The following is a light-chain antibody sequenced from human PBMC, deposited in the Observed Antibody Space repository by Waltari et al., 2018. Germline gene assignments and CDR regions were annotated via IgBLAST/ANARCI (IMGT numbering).Light chain of an antibody. CDR2: RGD. J-gene: IGLJ3*02. V-gene: IGLV1-44*01. Sequence: QSLLTQPPSISGATGPRVTIPCSGGSSNIGRNGVNWYGQVPGTAPKLLTFRGDQRPSGVSDRFSGSKSGTSASLTITGLLSADEADYICAAWDDSLNAWIFGGGTRLTVL. CDR1: SSNIGRNG. CDR3: AAWDDSLNAWI.